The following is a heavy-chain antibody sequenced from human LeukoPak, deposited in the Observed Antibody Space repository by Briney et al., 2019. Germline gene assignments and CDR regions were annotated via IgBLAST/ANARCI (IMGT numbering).Heavy chain of an antibody. V-gene: IGHV1-69*05. D-gene: IGHD6-13*01. CDR2: IIPIFGTA. J-gene: IGHJ5*02. CDR3: ARAGYSSSWQYWFDP. CDR1: GGTFSSYA. Sequence: GASVKVSCKASGGTFSSYAISWVRQAPGQGLEWMGRIIPIFGTANYAQKFQGRVTITTDESTSTAYMELSSLRSEDTAVYYCARAGYSSSWQYWFDPWGQGTLVTVSS.